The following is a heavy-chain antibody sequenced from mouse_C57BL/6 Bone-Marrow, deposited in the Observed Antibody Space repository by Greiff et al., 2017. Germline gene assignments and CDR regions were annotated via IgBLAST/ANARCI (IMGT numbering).Heavy chain of an antibody. D-gene: IGHD1-2*01. J-gene: IGHJ1*03. V-gene: IGHV3-8*01. CDR2: ISYSGST. Sequence: EVHLVESGPGLAKPSQTLSLTCSVTGYSITSDYWNWIRKFPGNKLEYMGYISYSGSTYYNPSLKSRISITRDTTKNQYYLQLNSVTTEDTATYSCARYYGLYWYFDVWGTGTTVTVSS. CDR1: GYSITSDY. CDR3: ARYYGLYWYFDV.